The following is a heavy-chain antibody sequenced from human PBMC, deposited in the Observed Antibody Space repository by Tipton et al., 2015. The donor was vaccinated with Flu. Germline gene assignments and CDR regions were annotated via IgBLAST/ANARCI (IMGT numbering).Heavy chain of an antibody. J-gene: IGHJ6*02. CDR3: ARDDGDYGSESYHYYYGMDV. V-gene: IGHV4-61*02. D-gene: IGHD3-10*01. Sequence: TLSLTCTVSGDSISSGTHYWSWIRQPAGKGLEWIGRIYTSGSTNYNPSLKTRVTISVDTSKNQFSLKLSSVTAADTAWYYCARDDGDYGSESYHYYYGMDVWGQGTTVTVSS. CDR2: IYTSGST. CDR1: GDSISSGTHY.